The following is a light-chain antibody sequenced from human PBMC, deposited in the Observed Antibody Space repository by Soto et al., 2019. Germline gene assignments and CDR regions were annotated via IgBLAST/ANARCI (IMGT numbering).Light chain of an antibody. CDR3: QQYGSAPRT. J-gene: IGKJ1*01. CDR2: GAS. CDR1: QSVSSNS. V-gene: IGKV3-20*01. Sequence: PGERATLSCRASQSVSSNSLAWYQQNPGQAPRLLIHGASTSAAGIPDRFSGSGSGTDFTLTISRLEPEDFAVYYCQQYGSAPRTFGQGTKVDIK.